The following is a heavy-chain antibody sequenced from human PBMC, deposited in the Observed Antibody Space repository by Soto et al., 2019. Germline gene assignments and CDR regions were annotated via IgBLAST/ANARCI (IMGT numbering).Heavy chain of an antibody. CDR2: INSDGSST. Sequence: EVQLVESGGGLVQPGGSLRLSCAASGFTFSSYWMHWVRQAPGKGLVWVSRINSDGSSTTYADSVKGRFTISRDNAKNTLDQQWNSLRAEGTAVYYCARDQGYCSGGSCYVAGYWGQGTLVTVSS. CDR3: ARDQGYCSGGSCYVAGY. V-gene: IGHV3-74*01. D-gene: IGHD2-15*01. CDR1: GFTFSSYW. J-gene: IGHJ4*02.